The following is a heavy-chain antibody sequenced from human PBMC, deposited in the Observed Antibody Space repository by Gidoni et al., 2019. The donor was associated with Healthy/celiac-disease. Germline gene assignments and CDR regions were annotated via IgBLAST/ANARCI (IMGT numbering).Heavy chain of an antibody. Sequence: EVQLVESVGGLVQPGGSLRLSCAASGFPFSSYSMNWVRQAPGKGLEWVSYISSSSSTIYYADSVKGRFTISRDNAKNSLYLQMNSLRADDTAVYYCARDDGDSSGSDAFDIWGQGTMVTVSS. J-gene: IGHJ3*02. CDR2: ISSSSSTI. CDR1: GFPFSSYS. CDR3: ARDDGDSSGSDAFDI. V-gene: IGHV3-48*01. D-gene: IGHD3-22*01.